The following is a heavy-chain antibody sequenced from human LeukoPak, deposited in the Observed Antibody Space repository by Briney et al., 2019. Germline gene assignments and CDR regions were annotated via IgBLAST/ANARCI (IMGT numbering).Heavy chain of an antibody. V-gene: IGHV1-18*01. CDR1: GYTFTSYG. D-gene: IGHD2-21*02. Sequence: GASVNVSCKASGYTFTSYGISWVRQAPGQGLEWMGWISAYNGNTNYAQKLQGRVTMTTDTSTSTTYMELRSLRSDDTAVYYGAEIIEGCDCGRYWGQGTLVTVSS. J-gene: IGHJ4*02. CDR2: ISAYNGNT. CDR3: AEIIEGCDCGRY.